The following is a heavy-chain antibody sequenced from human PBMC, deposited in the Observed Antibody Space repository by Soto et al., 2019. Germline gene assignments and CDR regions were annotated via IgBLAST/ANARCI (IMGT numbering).Heavy chain of an antibody. V-gene: IGHV1-3*05. CDR1: GYTFTSYA. CDR2: LNAGNGNT. CDR3: ARSIVVVTALDY. J-gene: IGHJ4*02. Sequence: QVQLVQSGAEEKKPGASVKVSGKASGYTFTSYAMHWVRQAPGQRLEWMGWLNAGNGNTTYSQKFQGRVTITRDTSANTAYMELSSLRSEDTAVYYCARSIVVVTALDYWGQGTLVTVSS. D-gene: IGHD2-21*02.